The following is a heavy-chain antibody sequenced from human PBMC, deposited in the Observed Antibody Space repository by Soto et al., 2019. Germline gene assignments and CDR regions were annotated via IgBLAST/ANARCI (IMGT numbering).Heavy chain of an antibody. Sequence: ASVKVSCKVSGYTLTELSMHWVRQAPGKGLEWMGGFDPEDGETIYAQKFQGRVTMTEDTSTDTAYMELSSLRAEDTAVYYCATGAGFCSGSYYNGNYYYGMDVWGQGTTVTVSS. D-gene: IGHD3-10*02. J-gene: IGHJ6*02. V-gene: IGHV1-24*01. CDR1: GYTLTELS. CDR2: FDPEDGET. CDR3: ATGAGFCSGSYYNGNYYYGMDV.